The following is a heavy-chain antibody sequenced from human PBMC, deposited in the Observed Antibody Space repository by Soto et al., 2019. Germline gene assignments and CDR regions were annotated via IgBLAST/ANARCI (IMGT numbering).Heavy chain of an antibody. CDR3: ARDRRYCSGGSCPAQYYYYYGMDV. Sequence: ASVKVSCKASGGTFSSYAISWVRQAPGQGLEWMGGIILIFGTANYAQKFQGRVTITADESTSTAYMELSSLRSEDTAVYYCARDRRYCSGGSCPAQYYYYYGMDVWGQGTTVTVSS. D-gene: IGHD2-15*01. V-gene: IGHV1-69*13. CDR2: IILIFGTA. J-gene: IGHJ6*02. CDR1: GGTFSSYA.